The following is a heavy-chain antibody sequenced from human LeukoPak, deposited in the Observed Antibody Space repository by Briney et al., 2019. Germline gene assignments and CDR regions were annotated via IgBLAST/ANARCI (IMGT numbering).Heavy chain of an antibody. Sequence: PSETLSLTCTVSGVSISTSRYYWGWIRQPPGKGLEWIGSIYYSGSTYYNPSLKSRVTISVDTSKNQFSLKLSSVTAADTAVYYCARQEWELRIDYWGQGTLVTVSS. V-gene: IGHV4-39*01. CDR1: GVSISTSRYY. CDR3: ARQEWELRIDY. J-gene: IGHJ4*02. D-gene: IGHD1-26*01. CDR2: IYYSGST.